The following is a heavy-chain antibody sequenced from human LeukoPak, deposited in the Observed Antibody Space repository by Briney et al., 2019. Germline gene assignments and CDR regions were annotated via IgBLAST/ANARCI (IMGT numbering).Heavy chain of an antibody. Sequence: GASVKVSCKASGYTFTSYYMHWVRQAPGQGLEWMGIINPSGGSTSYAQRFQGRVTMTRDTSTSTVYMELSSLRSEDTAVYYCARGGRITIFGVVIPEGARGYYFDYWGQGTLVTVSS. CDR2: INPSGGST. V-gene: IGHV1-46*01. CDR3: ARGGRITIFGVVIPEGARGYYFDY. CDR1: GYTFTSYY. D-gene: IGHD3-3*01. J-gene: IGHJ4*02.